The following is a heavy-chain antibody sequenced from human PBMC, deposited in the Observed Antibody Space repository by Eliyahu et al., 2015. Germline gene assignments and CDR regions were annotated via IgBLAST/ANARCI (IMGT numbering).Heavy chain of an antibody. J-gene: IGHJ4*02. D-gene: IGHD2-21*02. CDR3: AKDEGIGCGGDCPFDS. V-gene: IGHV3-30*18. CDR1: GFTFSXFG. CDR2: LSWNGINE. Sequence: QVQLVESGGGVVQPGTSVRVSCTASGFTFSXFGFHWVRQAPGKGLEWLAVLSWNGINEHYPDSVRGRFTISRDNSKNTLYLQMNNVGPEDTAVYYCAKDEGIGCGGDCPFDSWGQGTQVIVSS.